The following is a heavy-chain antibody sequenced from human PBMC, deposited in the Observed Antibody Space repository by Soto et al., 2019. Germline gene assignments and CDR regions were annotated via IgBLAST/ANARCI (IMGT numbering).Heavy chain of an antibody. J-gene: IGHJ3*02. CDR3: AIMITFGGVIVSRAFDI. CDR2: INPSGGST. V-gene: IGHV1-46*03. CDR1: GYTFTSYY. Sequence: GASVKVSCKASGYTFTSYYMHWVRQAPGQGLEWMGIINPSGGSTSYAQKFQGRVTITRDTSTSTVYMELSSLRSEDTAVYFCAIMITFGGVIVSRAFDIWGQGTMVTVSS. D-gene: IGHD3-16*02.